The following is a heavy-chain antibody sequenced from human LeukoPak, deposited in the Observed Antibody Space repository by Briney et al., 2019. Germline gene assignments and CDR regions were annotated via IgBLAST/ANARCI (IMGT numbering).Heavy chain of an antibody. CDR1: GFTFSSYS. CDR3: ARVLRYCSGGNCYSGGLGYMDV. D-gene: IGHD2-15*01. V-gene: IGHV3-21*04. J-gene: IGHJ6*03. CDR2: ISDSSSYI. Sequence: GGSLRLSCAASGFTFSSYSMNWVRQAPGKGLEWVSSISDSSSYIYYADSGKGRFTISRDNAKNSLFLQMNSLRAEDTAVYYCARVLRYCSGGNCYSGGLGYMDVWGKGTTVTISS.